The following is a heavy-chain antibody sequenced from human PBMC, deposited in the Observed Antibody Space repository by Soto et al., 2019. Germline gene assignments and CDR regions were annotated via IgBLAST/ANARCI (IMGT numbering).Heavy chain of an antibody. CDR2: ISRDGSNK. D-gene: IGHD3-10*01. J-gene: IGHJ6*02. V-gene: IGHV3-30*18. CDR3: AKDLYGPGSFYSYGMDV. CDR1: GFTFSSYD. Sequence: GGSLRLSCAASGFTFSSYDMHWVRQAPGKGLEWVAVISRDGSNKYYADSVKGRFTISRDNSRNTLHLQVNSLRGEDTAVYHCAKDLYGPGSFYSYGMDVWGQGTTVTVSS.